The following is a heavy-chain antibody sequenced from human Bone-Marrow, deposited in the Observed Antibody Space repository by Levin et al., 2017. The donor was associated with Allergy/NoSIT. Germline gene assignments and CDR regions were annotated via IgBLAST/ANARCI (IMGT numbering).Heavy chain of an antibody. CDR1: GFTFNDYT. D-gene: IGHD6-19*01. CDR2: ISWDASTT. Sequence: GGSLRPSCAASGFTFNDYTMHWVRQAPQRGLEWVSLISWDASTTYYADSVRGRFTISRDNSKNALYLQMHSLTTEDTALYYCAKDLSPRIAVTGNIEYWGQGTLVTVSS. V-gene: IGHV3-43*01. CDR3: AKDLSPRIAVTGNIEY. J-gene: IGHJ4*02.